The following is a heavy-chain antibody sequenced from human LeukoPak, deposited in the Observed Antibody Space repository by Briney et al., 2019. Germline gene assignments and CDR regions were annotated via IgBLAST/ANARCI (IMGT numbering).Heavy chain of an antibody. D-gene: IGHD4-23*01. CDR1: GGSISSSSYY. CDR3: AREDYGGTSY. J-gene: IGHJ4*02. V-gene: IGHV4-39*02. CDR2: IYYSGST. Sequence: SETLSLTCTVSGGSISSSSYYWGWIRQPPGKGLEWVASIYYSGSTYYNPSLKSRVTISVDTSKNQLSLKLSSVTAADTAVYYCAREDYGGTSYWGQGTLVTVSS.